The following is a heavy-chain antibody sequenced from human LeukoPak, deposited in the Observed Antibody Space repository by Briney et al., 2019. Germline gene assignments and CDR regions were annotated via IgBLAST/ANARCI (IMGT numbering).Heavy chain of an antibody. V-gene: IGHV4-59*01. D-gene: IGHD6-19*01. Sequence: PSETLSLICTVSGGSISSYYWSWIRQPPGKGLEWIGYIYYSGSTNYNPSLKSRVTISVDTSKNQFSLKLSSVTAADTAVYYCARVLGGWYRDDAFDIWGQGTMVTVSS. CDR3: ARVLGGWYRDDAFDI. J-gene: IGHJ3*02. CDR2: IYYSGST. CDR1: GGSISSYY.